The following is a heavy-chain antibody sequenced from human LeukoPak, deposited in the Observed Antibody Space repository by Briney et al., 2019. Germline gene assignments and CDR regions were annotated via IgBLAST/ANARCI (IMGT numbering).Heavy chain of an antibody. D-gene: IGHD3-10*01. V-gene: IGHV1-69*05. Sequence: ASVKVSCKASGGTFSSYAVGWVRQAPGQGLEWMGGIIPIFGTANYAQKFQGRVTITTDESTSTAYMELSSLRSEDTAVYYCARAMDYYYYYMDVWGKGTTVTVSS. J-gene: IGHJ6*03. CDR1: GGTFSSYA. CDR2: IIPIFGTA. CDR3: ARAMDYYYYYMDV.